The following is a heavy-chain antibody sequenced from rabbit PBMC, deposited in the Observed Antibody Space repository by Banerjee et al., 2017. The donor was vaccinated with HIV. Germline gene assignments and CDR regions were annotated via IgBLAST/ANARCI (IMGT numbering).Heavy chain of an antibody. CDR3: ARESIDGFAGYDL. J-gene: IGHJ4*01. CDR2: IVTGDGST. Sequence: QSLEESGGDLVKPGASLTLTCTASGFSFSSRYWICWVRQAPGKGLEWIGCIVTGDGSTYYASWAKGRFTISKTSSTTVELKMTSLTAADTATYFCARESIDGFAGYDLWGQGTLVTVS. CDR1: GFSFSSRYW. V-gene: IGHV1S40*01. D-gene: IGHD4-2*01.